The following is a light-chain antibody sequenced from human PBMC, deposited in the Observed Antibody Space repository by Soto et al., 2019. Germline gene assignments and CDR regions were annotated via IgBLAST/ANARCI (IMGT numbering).Light chain of an antibody. Sequence: QSVLTQPASVSGSPGQSITISCTGTSSDVGAYNYISWYQQYPGTAPKIMIYEVSSRPSGVSHRFSGSKSGNTASLTISGLQADDEGDYYCSSKTSSSSPFVFGTGTKVTVL. CDR1: SSDVGAYNY. V-gene: IGLV2-14*01. CDR3: SSKTSSSSPFV. CDR2: EVS. J-gene: IGLJ1*01.